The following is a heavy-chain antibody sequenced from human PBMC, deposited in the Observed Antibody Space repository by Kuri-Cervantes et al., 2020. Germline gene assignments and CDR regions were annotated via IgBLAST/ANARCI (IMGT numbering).Heavy chain of an antibody. CDR1: GYTFTGYY. CDR3: ASSEGGYGPTPFDY. Sequence: ASAKVSCKASGYTFTGYYMHWVRQAPGQGLEWMGWINPNSGGTNYAQKFQGRVTMTRDTSISTAYMELSRLRSDDTAVYYCASSEGGYGPTPFDYWGQGTLVTVSS. CDR2: INPNSGGT. V-gene: IGHV1-2*02. D-gene: IGHD5-12*01. J-gene: IGHJ4*02.